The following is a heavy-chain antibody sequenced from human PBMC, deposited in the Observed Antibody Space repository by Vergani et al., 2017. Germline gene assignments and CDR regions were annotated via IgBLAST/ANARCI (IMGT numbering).Heavy chain of an antibody. J-gene: IGHJ3*02. CDR1: GGTFSSYT. Sequence: QVQLVQSGAEVKKPGSSVKVSCKASGGTFSSYTISWVRQAPGQGLEWMGRISPILGIANYAQKFQGRVTITADKSTSTAYMELSSLRSEDTTVYYCASSPYAFDIWGQGTMVTVSS. CDR3: ASSPYAFDI. V-gene: IGHV1-69*02. CDR2: ISPILGIA.